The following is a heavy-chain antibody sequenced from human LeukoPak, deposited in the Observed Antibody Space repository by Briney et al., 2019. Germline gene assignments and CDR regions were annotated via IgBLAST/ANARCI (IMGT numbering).Heavy chain of an antibody. D-gene: IGHD3-22*01. J-gene: IGHJ6*03. CDR2: IYHSGNT. Sequence: SETLSLTCAVYGGSFSGYYWGWIRQPPGKGLEWIGSIYHSGNTYYNPSLKSRVTMSVDTSKNQFSLNLRSVTAADTAVYYCARSSEGRYYYDSSGYSYFYYYMDVWGKGTTVTISS. CDR1: GGSFSGYY. CDR3: ARSSEGRYYYDSSGYSYFYYYMDV. V-gene: IGHV4-38-2*01.